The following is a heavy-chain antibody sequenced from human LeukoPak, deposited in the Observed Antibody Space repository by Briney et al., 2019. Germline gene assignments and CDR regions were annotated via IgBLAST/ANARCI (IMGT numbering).Heavy chain of an antibody. CDR1: GFTFSSYS. CDR2: ISSSGSTI. J-gene: IGHJ5*02. CDR3: ARYGSGSYLWFDP. V-gene: IGHV3-48*04. D-gene: IGHD3-10*01. Sequence: GGSLRLSCAASGFTFSSYSMNWVRQAPGKGLEWVSYISSSGSTIYYADSVKGRFTISRDNAKNSLYLQMNSLRAEDTAVYYCARYGSGSYLWFDPWGQGTLVTVSS.